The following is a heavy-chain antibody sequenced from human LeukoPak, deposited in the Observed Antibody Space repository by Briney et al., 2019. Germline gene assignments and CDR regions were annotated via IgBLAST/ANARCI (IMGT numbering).Heavy chain of an antibody. D-gene: IGHD3-10*01. CDR3: ARTRSGGYYNPYYFDY. V-gene: IGHV5-10-1*01. CDR1: GYSFTDYW. J-gene: IGHJ4*02. Sequence: GESLKISCQGSGYSFTDYWISWVRQMPGKGPEWMGRIDPSDSYTNYGPSFRGHVTISSDMSISTAYLQWSSLEASDTAIYYCARTRSGGYYNPYYFDYWGQGSLVTVSS. CDR2: IDPSDSYT.